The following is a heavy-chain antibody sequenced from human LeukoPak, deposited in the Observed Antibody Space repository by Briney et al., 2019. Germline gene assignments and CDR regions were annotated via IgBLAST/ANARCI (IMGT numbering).Heavy chain of an antibody. Sequence: LSGGSLRLSCAASGFTFSSSAMSWVRQVPGKGLEWVSGISASGGSTSYADSVKGRFTISRDNSKNTLYLQMNSLRAEDTAVYYCARIREVTILTGRGDAFDIWGQGTMVTVSS. D-gene: IGHD3-9*01. CDR2: ISASGGST. V-gene: IGHV3-23*01. CDR3: ARIREVTILTGRGDAFDI. J-gene: IGHJ3*02. CDR1: GFTFSSSA.